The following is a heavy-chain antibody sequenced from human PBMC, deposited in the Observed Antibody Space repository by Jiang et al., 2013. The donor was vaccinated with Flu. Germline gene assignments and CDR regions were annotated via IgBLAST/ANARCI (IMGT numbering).Heavy chain of an antibody. CDR2: IRYDGNNK. Sequence: VQLLESGGGVVQPGGSLRLSCTASGFTFSNYGMHWVRQAPGKGLEWVAYIRYDGNNKYYIDSVKGRFTISRDNSKNTLYLQMNSLRAEDTAVYYCAKVLGKNDWYYFDYWGQGILVTVSS. D-gene: IGHD3-9*01. CDR1: GFTFSNYG. V-gene: IGHV3-30*02. CDR3: AKVLGKNDWYYFDY. J-gene: IGHJ4*02.